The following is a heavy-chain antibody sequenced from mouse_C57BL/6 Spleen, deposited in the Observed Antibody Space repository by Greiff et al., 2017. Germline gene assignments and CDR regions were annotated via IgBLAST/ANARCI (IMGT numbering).Heavy chain of an antibody. Sequence: VQLLQSGAELVRPGTSVTVSCTASGYAFTNYLIEWVKQRPGQGLEWIGVINPGSGGTNYNEKFKGKATLTADKSTSTAYMQLSSLTSEDSAVYFCAREETTVVATRMDYWGQGTSVTVSS. CDR2: INPGSGGT. J-gene: IGHJ4*01. D-gene: IGHD1-1*01. V-gene: IGHV1-54*01. CDR3: AREETTVVATRMDY. CDR1: GYAFTNYL.